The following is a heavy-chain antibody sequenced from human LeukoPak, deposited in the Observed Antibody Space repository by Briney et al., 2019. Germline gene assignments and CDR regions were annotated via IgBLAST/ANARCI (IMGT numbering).Heavy chain of an antibody. J-gene: IGHJ6*02. CDR2: INSDGSST. D-gene: IGHD2-2*01. V-gene: IGHV3-74*01. CDR3: AREGMAPTAPYYYYGMDV. CDR1: GFTFSSYW. Sequence: GGSLRLSCAASGFTFSSYWMHWVRQAPGKGLVWVSRINSDGSSTTYADSVKGRFTTSRDNAKNTLYLQMNSLRAEDTAVYYCAREGMAPTAPYYYYGMDVWGQGTTVTVSS.